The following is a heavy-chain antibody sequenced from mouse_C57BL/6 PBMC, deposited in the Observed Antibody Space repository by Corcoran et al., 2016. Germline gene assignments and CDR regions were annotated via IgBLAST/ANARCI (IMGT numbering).Heavy chain of an antibody. CDR2: IYWDDDK. D-gene: IGHD2-1*01. V-gene: IGHV8-12*01. CDR3: ARRADGNYWYLDV. CDR1: GFSLSTSGMG. J-gene: IGHJ1*03. Sequence: QVTLKESGPGILQSSQTLSLTCSFSGFSLSTSGMGVSWIRQPSGKGLEWLAHIYWDDDKRYNPSLKSRLTISKDTSRNQVFLKITSVDTADTATYYCARRADGNYWYLDVWGTGTTVTVSS.